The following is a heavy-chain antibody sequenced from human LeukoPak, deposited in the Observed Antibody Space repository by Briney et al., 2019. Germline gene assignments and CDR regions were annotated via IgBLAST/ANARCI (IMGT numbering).Heavy chain of an antibody. D-gene: IGHD6-19*01. CDR1: GFTFSSYA. J-gene: IGHJ6*03. CDR2: ISYDGSNK. V-gene: IGHV3-30*04. Sequence: GGSLRLSCAASGFTFSSYAMHWVRQAPGKGLEWVAVISYDGSNKYYADSVKGRFTISRDNSKNTLYLQMNSLRAEDTAVYYCASNMAVAGNDYYYYYMDVWGKGTTVTVSS. CDR3: ASNMAVAGNDYYYYYMDV.